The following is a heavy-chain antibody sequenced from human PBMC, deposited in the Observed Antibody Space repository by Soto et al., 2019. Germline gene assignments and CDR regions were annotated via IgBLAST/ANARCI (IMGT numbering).Heavy chain of an antibody. D-gene: IGHD6-6*01. V-gene: IGHV4-59*01. CDR2: IYYSGST. CDR3: ARGFYSSSSGWFDP. Sequence: SETLSLTCTVSGGSISSYYWSWIRQPPGKGLEWIGYIYYSGSTNYNPSLKSRVTISVDTSKNQFSLKLSSVTAADTAVYYCARGFYSSSSGWFDPWGQGTLVTVSS. CDR1: GGSISSYY. J-gene: IGHJ5*02.